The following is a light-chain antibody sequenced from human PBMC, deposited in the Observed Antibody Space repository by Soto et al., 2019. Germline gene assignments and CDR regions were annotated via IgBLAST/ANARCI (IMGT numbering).Light chain of an antibody. CDR1: QNVGTS. V-gene: IGKV3-15*01. Sequence: EIVMTQSPATLSVSPGERATLFCRASQNVGTSLAWYQQIPGQPPRLLIHGASIRATGVPARFTGSGSGTEFTLTISGLQSEDIAVYYCQRYNDWPPWTFGQGTRLEIK. CDR3: QRYNDWPPWT. J-gene: IGKJ5*01. CDR2: GAS.